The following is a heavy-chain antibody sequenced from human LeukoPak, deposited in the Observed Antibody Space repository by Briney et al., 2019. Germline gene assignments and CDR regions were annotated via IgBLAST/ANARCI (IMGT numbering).Heavy chain of an antibody. V-gene: IGHV1-69*04. CDR1: GGTFSSYA. CDR3: AFDYASGSYLGFDY. J-gene: IGHJ4*02. CDR2: IIPILGIA. Sequence: SVKVSCKASGGTFSSYAISWVRQAPGQGLEWMGRIIPILGIANYAQKFQGRVTITADKSTSTAYMELSSLRSEDTAVYYCAFDYASGSYLGFDYWGQGTLVTVSS. D-gene: IGHD3-10*01.